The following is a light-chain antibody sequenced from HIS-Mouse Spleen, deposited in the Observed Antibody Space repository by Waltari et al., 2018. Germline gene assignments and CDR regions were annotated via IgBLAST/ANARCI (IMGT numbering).Light chain of an antibody. J-gene: IGLJ2*01. CDR2: KDS. CDR1: ALPKQY. Sequence: SYELTQPPSVSVSPGQTARITCSGDALPKQYAYWYQQKPGQAPVLVIYKDSERPAGIAERFSGSSSGTTVTLTISGVQAEDEADYYCQSADSSGTHVVFGGGTKLTVL. V-gene: IGLV3-25*03. CDR3: QSADSSGTHVV.